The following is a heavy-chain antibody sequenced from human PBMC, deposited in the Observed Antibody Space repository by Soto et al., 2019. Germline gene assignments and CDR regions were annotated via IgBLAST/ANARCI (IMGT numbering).Heavy chain of an antibody. Sequence: GSLRLSCSASGFTFSSYSMNSVRQAPGKGLEWVSSISSSSSYIYYADSVKGRFTISRDNAKNSLYLQMNSLRAEDTAVYYCARDKAGITGTRDYWGQGTLVTVSS. J-gene: IGHJ4*02. CDR3: ARDKAGITGTRDY. CDR2: ISSSSSYI. CDR1: GFTFSSYS. D-gene: IGHD1-7*01. V-gene: IGHV3-21*01.